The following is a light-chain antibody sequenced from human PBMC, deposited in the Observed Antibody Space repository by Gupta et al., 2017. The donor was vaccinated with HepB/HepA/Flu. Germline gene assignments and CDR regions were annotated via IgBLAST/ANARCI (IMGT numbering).Light chain of an antibody. CDR1: SSNIGSNT. J-gene: IGLJ3*02. V-gene: IGLV1-44*01. Sequence: QSVLTHPPSASGTPGQRVTISCSGSSSNIGSNTVNWYHQLPGTAPKLLIYSNNQRPPGVPDRFSGSKSGTSASLAISGLQAEDEADYYCAAWEDSLNGRVFGGGTKLTVL. CDR2: SNN. CDR3: AAWEDSLNGRV.